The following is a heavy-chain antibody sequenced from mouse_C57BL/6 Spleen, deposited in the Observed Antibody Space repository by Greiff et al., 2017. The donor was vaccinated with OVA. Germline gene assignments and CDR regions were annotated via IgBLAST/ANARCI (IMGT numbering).Heavy chain of an antibody. D-gene: IGHD2-4*01. CDR1: GFTFSSYA. V-gene: IGHV5-9-1*02. Sequence: DVKLVESGAGLVKPGGSLKLSCAASGFTFSSYAMSWVRQTPEKRLEWVAYISSGGDYIYYADTVKGRFTISRDNARNTLYLQMSSLKSEDTAMYYCTSYDSWYFDVWGTGTTVTVSS. CDR2: ISSGGDYI. J-gene: IGHJ1*03. CDR3: TSYDSWYFDV.